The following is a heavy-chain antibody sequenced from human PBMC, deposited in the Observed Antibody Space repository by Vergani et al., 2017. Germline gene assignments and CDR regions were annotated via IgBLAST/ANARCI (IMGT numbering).Heavy chain of an antibody. Sequence: QVQLVESGGGVVQPGRSLRLSCAASGFTFSSYAMHWVRQAPGKGLEWVAVISYDGSNKYYADSVKGRFTISRDNSKKTLYLQMNSLRAEDTAVYYCARGGYSSYEFPGYWSQGTLVTVSS. V-gene: IGHV3-30-3*01. J-gene: IGHJ4*02. CDR2: ISYDGSNK. CDR1: GFTFSSYA. CDR3: ARGGYSSYEFPGY. D-gene: IGHD5-12*01.